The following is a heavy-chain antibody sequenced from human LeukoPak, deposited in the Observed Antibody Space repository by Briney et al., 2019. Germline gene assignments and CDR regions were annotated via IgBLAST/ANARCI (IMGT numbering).Heavy chain of an antibody. CDR3: TTPIAAINLYYYYMDV. CDR2: IRSKANSYAT. Sequence: GGSLRLSCAASGFTFSGSAMHWVRQASGKGLEWVGRIRSKANSYATAYATSVKGRFTISRDDSKNTAYLQMNSLKTEDTAVYYCTTPIAAINLYYYYMDVWGKGTTVTVSS. CDR1: GFTFSGSA. D-gene: IGHD6-13*01. J-gene: IGHJ6*03. V-gene: IGHV3-73*01.